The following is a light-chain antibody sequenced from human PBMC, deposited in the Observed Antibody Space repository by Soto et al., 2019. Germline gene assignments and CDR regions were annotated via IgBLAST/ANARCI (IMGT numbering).Light chain of an antibody. Sequence: QSVLTQPPSVSGAPGQRVIISCTGSNSNIGAGYEVHWFQQLPGTAPKLLIYGNINRPSGVPDRFSGSKSGTSASLAITGLQPEDEADYYCQSYDSSLSVLYVFGTGTKLTV. CDR1: NSNIGAGYE. CDR3: QSYDSSLSVLYV. J-gene: IGLJ1*01. V-gene: IGLV1-40*01. CDR2: GNI.